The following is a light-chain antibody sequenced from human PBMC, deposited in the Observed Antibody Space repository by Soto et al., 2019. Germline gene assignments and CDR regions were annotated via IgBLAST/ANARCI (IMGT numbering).Light chain of an antibody. Sequence: QSALTQPASVSGSPGQSITISCPGTSGDVGGYNYVSWYQQHPGKAPKLMIYDVSNRPSGVSNRFSGSKSGNTASLTISGLQAEDEADYYCSSYTSSSTVVFGGGTKVTVL. CDR2: DVS. CDR3: SSYTSSSTVV. V-gene: IGLV2-14*01. CDR1: SGDVGGYNY. J-gene: IGLJ2*01.